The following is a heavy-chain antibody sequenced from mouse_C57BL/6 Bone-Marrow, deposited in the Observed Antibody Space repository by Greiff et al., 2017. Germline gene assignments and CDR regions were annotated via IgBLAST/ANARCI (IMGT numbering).Heavy chain of an antibody. D-gene: IGHD2-5*01. V-gene: IGHV1-55*01. CDR1: GYTFTSYW. J-gene: IGHJ2*01. CDR3: ARTGSYSNYYFDY. Sequence: VQLQQPGAELVKPGASVKMSCKASGYTFTSYWITWVKQRPGQGLEWIGDIYPGSGSTNYNEKFKSKATLTVDTSSSTAYMQLSSLTSEDSAVYYCARTGSYSNYYFDYWGQGTTLTVSS. CDR2: IYPGSGST.